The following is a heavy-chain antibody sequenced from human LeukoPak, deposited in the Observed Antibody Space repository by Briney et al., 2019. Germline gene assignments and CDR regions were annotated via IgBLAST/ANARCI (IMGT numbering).Heavy chain of an antibody. Sequence: GGPLRLSCAASGFSFSSYGMHWVRQAPGKGLEWVAFIRSDGSNKYYVESVKGRFSISRDNSKNTLYLEMNSLRAEDTAIYYCAKGKGKLGAFQSDFDYWGQGTLVTVSS. D-gene: IGHD1-26*01. CDR1: GFSFSSYG. J-gene: IGHJ4*02. V-gene: IGHV3-30*02. CDR3: AKGKGKLGAFQSDFDY. CDR2: IRSDGSNK.